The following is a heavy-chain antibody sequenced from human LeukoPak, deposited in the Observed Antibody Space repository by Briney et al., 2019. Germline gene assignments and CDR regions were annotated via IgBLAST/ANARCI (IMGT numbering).Heavy chain of an antibody. CDR2: ITGNGDTI. CDR1: GFIFSDYF. V-gene: IGHV3-11*01. CDR3: ATIAVAGIGKPQRAFDI. D-gene: IGHD6-19*01. J-gene: IGHJ3*02. Sequence: PGGSLRLSCTASGFIFSDYFMTWLRQAPGKGLEWVSYITGNGDTIYYADAVKGRFTISRDNARNSLFLQMNSLRAEDTAVYYCATIAVAGIGKPQRAFDIWGQGTMVTVSS.